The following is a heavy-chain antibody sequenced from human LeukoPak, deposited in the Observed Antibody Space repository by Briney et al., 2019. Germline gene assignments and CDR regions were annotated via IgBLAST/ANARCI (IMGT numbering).Heavy chain of an antibody. CDR2: ISSSSSYI. D-gene: IGHD6-19*01. CDR3: ARLERAVAGTGDAFDT. CDR1: GFTFSSYS. J-gene: IGHJ3*02. V-gene: IGHV3-21*01. Sequence: PGGSLRLSCAASGFTFSSYSMNWVRQAPGKGLEWVSSISSSSSYIYYADSVRGRFTISRDNAKNSLYLQMNSLRAEDTAVYYCARLERAVAGTGDAFDTWGQGTMVTVSS.